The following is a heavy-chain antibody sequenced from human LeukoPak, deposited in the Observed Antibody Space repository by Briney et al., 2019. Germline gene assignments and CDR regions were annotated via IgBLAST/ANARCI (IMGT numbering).Heavy chain of an antibody. CDR3: AKDPSYRGYCSGGSCWDY. D-gene: IGHD2-15*01. CDR1: GFTFSSYA. J-gene: IGHJ4*02. Sequence: GGSLRLSCAASGFTFSSYAMSWVRQAPGEGLEWVSAISGSGGSTYYADSVKGRFTISRDNSKSTLYLQMNSLRAEDTAVYYCAKDPSYRGYCSGGSCWDYWGQGTLVTVSS. CDR2: ISGSGGST. V-gene: IGHV3-23*01.